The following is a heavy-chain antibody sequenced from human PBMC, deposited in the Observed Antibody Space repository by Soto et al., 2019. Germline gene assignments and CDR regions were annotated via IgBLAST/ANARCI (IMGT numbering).Heavy chain of an antibody. D-gene: IGHD3-22*01. CDR2: VNHRGST. CDR1: GESFSDYY. Sequence: SETLSLTCAVYGESFSDYYCSFIRQPPLKWLEWFVEVNHRGSTNYNPSLKSRVTISADTSKNQFSLKLRSVTAADTALYYCARGISMKVVVQTDAPDKFYFDYWGQGTLVTVSS. V-gene: IGHV4-34*01. J-gene: IGHJ4*01. CDR3: ARGISMKVVVQTDAPDKFYFDY.